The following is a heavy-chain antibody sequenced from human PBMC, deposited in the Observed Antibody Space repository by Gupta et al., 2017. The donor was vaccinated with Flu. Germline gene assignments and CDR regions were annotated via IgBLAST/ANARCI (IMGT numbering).Heavy chain of an antibody. V-gene: IGHV3-23*01. CDR2: LSGSSGST. Sequence: EVQLLASGGGLVQPGGSLRLSCAAPVFTFSSYAMSWVRQAPGKGLEWFSVLSGSSGSTYYADSVKGRFTISRDNSKNTLYLQMNSLRAEDTAVYYCAKGPCSSTSCYPYYFDYWGQGTLVTVSS. D-gene: IGHD2-2*01. J-gene: IGHJ4*02. CDR1: VFTFSSYA. CDR3: AKGPCSSTSCYPYYFDY.